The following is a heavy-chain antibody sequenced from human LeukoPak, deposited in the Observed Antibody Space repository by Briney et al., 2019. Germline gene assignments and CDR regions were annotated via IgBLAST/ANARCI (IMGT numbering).Heavy chain of an antibody. D-gene: IGHD2-21*01. J-gene: IGHJ2*01. Sequence: GGSLRLSCAASGFTFSSYGMSWVRQAPGKGLEWVSAISGSGGSTYYADSVKGRFTISRDNSKNTLYLQMNSLRAEDTAVYYCAKDGGDRSYWYFDLWGRGTLVTVSS. CDR3: AKDGGDRSYWYFDL. CDR1: GFTFSSYG. V-gene: IGHV3-23*01. CDR2: ISGSGGST.